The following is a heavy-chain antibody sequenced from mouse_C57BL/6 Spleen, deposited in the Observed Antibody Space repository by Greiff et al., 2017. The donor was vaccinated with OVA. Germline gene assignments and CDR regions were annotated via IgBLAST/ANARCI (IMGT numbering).Heavy chain of an antibody. D-gene: IGHD1-1*01. Sequence: SGAELVRPGASVTLSCKASGYTFTDYEMHWVKQTPVHGLEWIGAIDPETGGTAYNQKFKGKAILTADKSSSTAYMELRSLTSEDSAVYYCTSGSITTVVVHFDYWGQGTTLTVSS. CDR1: GYTFTDYE. CDR2: IDPETGGT. J-gene: IGHJ2*01. V-gene: IGHV1-15*01. CDR3: TSGSITTVVVHFDY.